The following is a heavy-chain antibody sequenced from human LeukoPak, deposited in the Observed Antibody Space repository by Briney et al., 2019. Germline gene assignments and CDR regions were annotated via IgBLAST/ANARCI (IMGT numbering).Heavy chain of an antibody. Sequence: GRSLRLSCAASGFTFNSYAIHWVRQAPGKGLEWVAVISYDGSKKFYAHSVKGRFTISRDNSKNTLYVQMNSLRAEDTAVYYCAKPHFDDWGQGTLVTVSS. V-gene: IGHV3-30*04. CDR1: GFTFNSYA. CDR2: ISYDGSKK. J-gene: IGHJ4*02. CDR3: AKPHFDD.